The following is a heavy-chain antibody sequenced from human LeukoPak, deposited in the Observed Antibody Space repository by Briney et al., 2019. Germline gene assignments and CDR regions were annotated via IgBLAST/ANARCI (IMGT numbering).Heavy chain of an antibody. Sequence: PGGSLRLSCAASGFTFSNSWMNWVRQAPGKGLEWVANMNQDGRDKNYMDSVKGRFTISRDNAKNSLYLQMNSLRAEDTAVYFCAGGSGWIHDYWGQGTLVTVSS. CDR3: AGGSGWIHDY. CDR2: MNQDGRDK. D-gene: IGHD6-19*01. V-gene: IGHV3-7*01. CDR1: GFTFSNSW. J-gene: IGHJ4*02.